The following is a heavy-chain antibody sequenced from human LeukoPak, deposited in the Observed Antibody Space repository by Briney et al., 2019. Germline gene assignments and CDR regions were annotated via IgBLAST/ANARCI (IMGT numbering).Heavy chain of an antibody. Sequence: GGSLRLSCTVSGFTVSSNSMSWVRQAPGKGLEWVSFIYSDNTHYSDSVKGRFTISRDNSKNTLYLQMNSLRAEDTAVYYCARRLPTGDAFDIWGQGTMVTVSS. J-gene: IGHJ3*02. CDR1: GFTVSSNS. CDR3: ARRLPTGDAFDI. D-gene: IGHD1-14*01. CDR2: IYSDNT. V-gene: IGHV3-53*01.